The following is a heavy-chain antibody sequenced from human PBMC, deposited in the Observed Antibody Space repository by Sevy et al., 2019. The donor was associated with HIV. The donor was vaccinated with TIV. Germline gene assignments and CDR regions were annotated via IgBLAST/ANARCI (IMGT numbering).Heavy chain of an antibody. CDR3: ASSYSSSSPQYYYYGMDV. Sequence: GESLKISCKGSGYSFTSYWICWVRQMPGKGLEWMGIIYPGDSDTRYSPSFQGQVTISADKSISTAYLQWSSLKASDTAMYYCASSYSSSSPQYYYYGMDVWGQGTTVTVSS. CDR2: IYPGDSDT. CDR1: GYSFTSYW. J-gene: IGHJ6*02. D-gene: IGHD6-6*01. V-gene: IGHV5-51*01.